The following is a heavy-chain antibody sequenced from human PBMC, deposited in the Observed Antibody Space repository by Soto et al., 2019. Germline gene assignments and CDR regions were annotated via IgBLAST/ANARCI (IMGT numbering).Heavy chain of an antibody. D-gene: IGHD3-16*02. CDR3: AREALHLGELSFFYYYYYMDV. CDR1: GDSVSSNSAA. V-gene: IGHV6-1*01. J-gene: IGHJ6*03. CDR2: TYYRSKWYN. Sequence: QSQTLSLTCAISGDSVSSNSAAWNWIRQSPSRGLEWLGRTYYRSKWYNDYAVSVKSRISINPETSKNQFFLQLKLVTPEDTAVYYCAREALHLGELSFFYYYYYMDVWGKGTTVTVSS.